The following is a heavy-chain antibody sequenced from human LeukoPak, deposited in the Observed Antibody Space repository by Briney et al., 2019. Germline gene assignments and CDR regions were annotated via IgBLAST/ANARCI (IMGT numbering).Heavy chain of an antibody. CDR2: IYHSGST. J-gene: IGHJ4*02. CDR1: GYSISSGYY. V-gene: IGHV4-38-2*01. D-gene: IGHD3-3*01. Sequence: SETLSLTCAVSGYSISSGYYWGWIRQPSGKGLEWIGSIYHSGSTYYNPSLKSRVTISVDTSKNQFSLKLSSVTAADTAVYYCAGTARTIFGVVVDYWGQGTLVTVSS. CDR3: AGTARTIFGVVVDY.